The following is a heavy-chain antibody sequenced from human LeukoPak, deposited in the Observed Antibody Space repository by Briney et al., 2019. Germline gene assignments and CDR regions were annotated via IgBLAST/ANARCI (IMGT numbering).Heavy chain of an antibody. CDR2: ISDSGTT. Sequence: SETLSLTCSVSGGSIRGYYWSWIRQPPGKGLEWIGYISDSGTTNYNPSLKSRVTISVDTSKNQFSLKLSSATAADTAVYYCARYCSSTSCSGPYHFDCWGQGTLVTVSS. V-gene: IGHV4-59*01. CDR3: ARYCSSTSCSGPYHFDC. CDR1: GGSIRGYY. J-gene: IGHJ4*02. D-gene: IGHD2-2*01.